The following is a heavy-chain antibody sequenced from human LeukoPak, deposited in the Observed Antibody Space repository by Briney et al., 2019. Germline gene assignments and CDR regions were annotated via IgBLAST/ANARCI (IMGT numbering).Heavy chain of an antibody. J-gene: IGHJ4*02. V-gene: IGHV1-46*01. CDR1: GYTFTSYY. Sequence: ASVKVSCKASGYTFTSYYMHWVRQAPGQGLEWMGIINPSGGSTSYAQKFQGRVAMTRDTSTSTVYMELGSLRSEDTAVYYCARRIAAAGTLGYYFDYWGQGTLVTVSS. CDR3: ARRIAAAGTLGYYFDY. D-gene: IGHD6-13*01. CDR2: INPSGGST.